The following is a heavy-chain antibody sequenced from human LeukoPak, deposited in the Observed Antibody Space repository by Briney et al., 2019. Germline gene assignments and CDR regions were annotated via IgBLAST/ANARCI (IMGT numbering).Heavy chain of an antibody. Sequence: ESGPTLANPTQTLTLTCTFSGFSLTTSGVGVGWIRQPPGKAPEWLALIYWDDDKRYSPSVKSRLTITKDTSKSQVVLTMTNMAPVDTATFYCAHIVYSGYDSYFAYWGQGTLVTVSS. D-gene: IGHD5-12*01. CDR1: GFSLTTSGVG. CDR3: AHIVYSGYDSYFAY. J-gene: IGHJ4*02. V-gene: IGHV2-5*02. CDR2: IYWDDDK.